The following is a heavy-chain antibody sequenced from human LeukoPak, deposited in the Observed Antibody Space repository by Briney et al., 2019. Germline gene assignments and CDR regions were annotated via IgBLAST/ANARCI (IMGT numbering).Heavy chain of an antibody. V-gene: IGHV3-49*04. Sequence: GGPVRLSCTASGFTFRDYAVSWVRQAPGKGLEWVGFIRSEAYSGTPEYAASVKGRFTISTYDSKSIAYLLMYSLKTEDTAVYYCARDPGGYYYDSSGYPYYFDYWGQGTLVTVSS. CDR1: GFTFRDYA. CDR3: ARDPGGYYYDSSGYPYYFDY. CDR2: IRSEAYSGTP. D-gene: IGHD3-22*01. J-gene: IGHJ4*02.